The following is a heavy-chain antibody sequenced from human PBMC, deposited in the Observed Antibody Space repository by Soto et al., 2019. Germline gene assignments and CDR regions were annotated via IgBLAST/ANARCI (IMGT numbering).Heavy chain of an antibody. CDR1: GYTFTSYA. CDR3: ARGPLGSSGYHINDY. J-gene: IGHJ4*02. V-gene: IGHV1-3*01. D-gene: IGHD6-19*01. Sequence: ASVKVSCKASGYTFTSYAMHWVRQAPGQRLEWMGWINAGNGNTKYSQKFQGRVTMTRDTSISTAYMELSSLRSEDTAVYYCARGPLGSSGYHINDYWGQGTLVTVSS. CDR2: INAGNGNT.